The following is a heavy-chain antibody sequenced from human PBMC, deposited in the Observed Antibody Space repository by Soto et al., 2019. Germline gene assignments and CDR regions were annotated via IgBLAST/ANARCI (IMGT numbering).Heavy chain of an antibody. V-gene: IGHV4-34*01. CDR1: DRSFSMYY. D-gene: IGHD3-16*02. Sequence: PSETLSLTCAVYDRSFSMYYWTWIRQSPGKGLEWIGEIDHRGNINYNPSLRSRTTISVDPSKNQFSLKVNSVTAADAAVYYCATVRRYIGIRRDFRARGFAARGQGHLVTFYS. CDR2: IDHRGNI. CDR3: ATVRRYIGIRRDFRARGFAA. J-gene: IGHJ4*02.